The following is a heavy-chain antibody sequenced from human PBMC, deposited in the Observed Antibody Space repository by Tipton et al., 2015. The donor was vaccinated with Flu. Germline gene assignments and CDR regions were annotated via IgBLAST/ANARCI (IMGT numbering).Heavy chain of an antibody. CDR1: GFTFSSYE. J-gene: IGHJ4*02. CDR2: ISSSGSTI. D-gene: IGHD4-23*01. CDR3: ARVLKDYGGNPLDY. V-gene: IGHV3-48*03. Sequence: AASGFTFSSYEMNWVRQAPGKGLEWVSYISSSGSTIYYADSVKGRFTISRDNAKNSLYLQMNSLRAEDTAVYYCARVLKDYGGNPLDYWGQGTLVTVSS.